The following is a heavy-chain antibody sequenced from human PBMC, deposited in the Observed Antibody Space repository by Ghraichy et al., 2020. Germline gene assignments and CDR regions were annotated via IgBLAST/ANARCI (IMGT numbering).Heavy chain of an antibody. CDR2: INSGGGST. CDR3: AKDLGYNWNYFDC. Sequence: GESLNISCAASGFTFSTHAMTWVRQAPGNGLEWVSTINSGGGSTYYADSVNGRFTISRDSSKNTLYLQMSSLRADDTALYYCAKDLGYNWNYFDCWGQGTLVTVSS. J-gene: IGHJ4*02. V-gene: IGHV3-23*01. CDR1: GFTFSTHA. D-gene: IGHD1-20*01.